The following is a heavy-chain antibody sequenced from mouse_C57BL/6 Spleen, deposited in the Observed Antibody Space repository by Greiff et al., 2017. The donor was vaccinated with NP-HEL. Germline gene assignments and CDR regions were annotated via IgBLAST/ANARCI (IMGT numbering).Heavy chain of an antibody. J-gene: IGHJ2*01. CDR1: GYTFTSYW. CDR3: AREAYSSFDY. V-gene: IGHV1-69*01. CDR2: IDPSDSYT. D-gene: IGHD2-10*01. Sequence: QVQLQQPGAELVMPGASVKLSCKASGYTFTSYWMHWVKQRPGQGLEWIGEIDPSDSYTNYNQKFKGKSTLTVDKSSSTAYMQLSSLTSEDSAVYYCAREAYSSFDYWGQGTTLTVSS.